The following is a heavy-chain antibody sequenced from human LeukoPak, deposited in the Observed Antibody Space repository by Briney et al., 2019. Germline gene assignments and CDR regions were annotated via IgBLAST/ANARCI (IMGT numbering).Heavy chain of an antibody. CDR2: ISSSGSII. CDR3: ARGGYGSHYYYYYYVDV. V-gene: IGHV3-48*04. D-gene: IGHD5-18*01. CDR1: GFTFSSYA. J-gene: IGHJ6*03. Sequence: PGGSLRLSCAASGFTFSSYAMSWVRQAPGKGLEWVSYISSSGSIIYYADSVKGRFTISRDNAKNSMYLQMISLRAEDTAVYYCARGGYGSHYYYYYYVDVWGKGTTVTVSS.